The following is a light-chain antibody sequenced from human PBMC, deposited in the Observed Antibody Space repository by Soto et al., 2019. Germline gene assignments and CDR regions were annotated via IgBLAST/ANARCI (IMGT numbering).Light chain of an antibody. CDR3: SSYAGSNTYV. V-gene: IGLV2-8*01. CDR1: SSDIGNYNF. CDR2: EVS. Sequence: QSALTQPPSASGAPGQSVAVSCTGTSSDIGNYNFVSWYQQHPGKAPKLMIYEVSKRPSGVPDRFSGSKSGNTASLTVSGLQAEDEAEYYCSSYAGSNTYVFGTGTKVTVL. J-gene: IGLJ1*01.